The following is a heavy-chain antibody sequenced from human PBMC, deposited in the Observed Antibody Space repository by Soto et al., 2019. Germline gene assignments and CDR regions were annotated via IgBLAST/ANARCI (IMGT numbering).Heavy chain of an antibody. V-gene: IGHV1-3*01. CDR2: INAGNGST. CDR1: GYTFTSYA. J-gene: IGHJ4*02. D-gene: IGHD5-18*01. CDR3: ARAPYSYGPFDY. Sequence: ASVKVSCKASGYTFTSYAMHWVRQAPGQRLEWMGWINAGNGSTYYADSVKGRFTISRDNSKNTLYLQMNSLRAEDTAVYYCARAPYSYGPFDYWGQGTLVTVSS.